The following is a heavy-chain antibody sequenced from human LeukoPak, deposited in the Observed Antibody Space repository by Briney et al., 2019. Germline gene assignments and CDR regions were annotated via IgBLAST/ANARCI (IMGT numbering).Heavy chain of an antibody. CDR3: ARDRTDYIWGSYRYTTHDY. J-gene: IGHJ4*02. D-gene: IGHD3-16*02. CDR2: ISAYNGNT. CDR1: GYTFTSYG. Sequence: VASVKVSCKASGYTFTSYGISWVRQAPGQGLEWMGWISAYNGNTNYAQKLQGRVTMTTDTSTSTAYMELRCLRSDDTAVYYCARDRTDYIWGSYRYTTHDYWGQGTLVTVSS. V-gene: IGHV1-18*01.